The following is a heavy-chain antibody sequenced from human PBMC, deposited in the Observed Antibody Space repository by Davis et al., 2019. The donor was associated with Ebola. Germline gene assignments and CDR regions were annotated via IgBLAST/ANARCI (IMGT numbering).Heavy chain of an antibody. CDR3: ARASVAGTAHYYGMDV. CDR2: INPNSGGT. CDR1: GYTFTGYY. V-gene: IGHV1-2*04. D-gene: IGHD6-19*01. J-gene: IGHJ6*02. Sequence: ASVKVSCKASGYTFTGYYMHWVRQAPGQGLEWMGWINPNSGGTNYAQKFQGWVTMTRDTSISTAYMELSRLRSDDTAVYYCARASVAGTAHYYGMDVGGQGTTVTVSS.